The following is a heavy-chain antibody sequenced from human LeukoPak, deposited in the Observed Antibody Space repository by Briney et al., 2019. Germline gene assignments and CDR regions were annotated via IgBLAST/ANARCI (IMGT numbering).Heavy chain of an antibody. CDR3: AIMHPYYDGNGYWVQ. Sequence: GGSLRLSCAASGFTFSSYAMSWVRQVPGKGLEWFSGISVSGTSTSNADSVKGRFTISRDNPRNTLYLQMNSLRAEDTALYYCAIMHPYYDGNGYWVQWGQGTLVTVSS. CDR1: GFTFSSYA. J-gene: IGHJ4*02. CDR2: ISVSGTST. D-gene: IGHD3-22*01. V-gene: IGHV3-23*01.